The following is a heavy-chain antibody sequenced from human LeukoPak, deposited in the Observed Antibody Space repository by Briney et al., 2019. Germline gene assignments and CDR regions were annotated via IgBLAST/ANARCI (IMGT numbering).Heavy chain of an antibody. D-gene: IGHD6-19*01. CDR1: GASISSNY. CDR2: IYYTGGT. V-gene: IGHV4-59*08. CDR3: AKYGGSGWVIDY. J-gene: IGHJ4*02. Sequence: KPSETLSLTCTVSGASISSNYWTWIRQPPGKGLEYIGYIYYTGGTNYNPSLKSRVTISVDTSKNQFSLKLSSVTAADTAVYFCAKYGGSGWVIDYWGLGTLVTVSS.